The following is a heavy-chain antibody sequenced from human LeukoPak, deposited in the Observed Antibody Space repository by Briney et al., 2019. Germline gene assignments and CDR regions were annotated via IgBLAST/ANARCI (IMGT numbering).Heavy chain of an antibody. D-gene: IGHD3-10*01. CDR3: APEGFRGVLFHI. CDR1: GFTVSSNY. CDR2: LYSGGNT. J-gene: IGHJ3*02. V-gene: IGHV3-66*01. Sequence: PGGSLRLSCAASGFTVSSNYMSWVRQAPGKGLEWVSVLYSGGNTYYADSVQGRFTISRDNSRNTLYLQMNSLRVEDTAVYYCAPEGFRGVLFHIWGQGTVVTVSS.